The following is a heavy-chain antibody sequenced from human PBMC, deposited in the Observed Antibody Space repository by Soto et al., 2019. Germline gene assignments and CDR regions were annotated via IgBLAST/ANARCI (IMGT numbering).Heavy chain of an antibody. CDR2: ISSSSSYT. J-gene: IGHJ5*02. CDR3: ARDRLMVYATGNNWFDP. CDR1: GFTFSSYE. Sequence: VGSLRLSCAASGFTFSSYEMNWVRHAPGKALEWVSYISSSSSYTNYADSVKGRFTISRDNAKNSLYLQMNSLRAEDTAVYYCARDRLMVYATGNNWFDPWGQGTLVTVSS. V-gene: IGHV3-21*05. D-gene: IGHD2-8*01.